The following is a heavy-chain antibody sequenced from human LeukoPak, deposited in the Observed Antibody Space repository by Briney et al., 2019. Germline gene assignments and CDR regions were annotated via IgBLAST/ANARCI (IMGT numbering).Heavy chain of an antibody. D-gene: IGHD3-3*01. CDR1: GFTFSSYG. CDR3: AKGYYDFWSGYGRAQLGDAFDI. CDR2: IRYDGGNK. V-gene: IGHV3-30*02. J-gene: IGHJ3*02. Sequence: GGSLRLSCAASGFTFSSYGMHWVRQAPGKGLEWVAFIRYDGGNKYYADSVKGRFTISRDNSKNTLYLQMNSLRVEDTAVYHCAKGYYDFWSGYGRAQLGDAFDIWGQGTMVTVSS.